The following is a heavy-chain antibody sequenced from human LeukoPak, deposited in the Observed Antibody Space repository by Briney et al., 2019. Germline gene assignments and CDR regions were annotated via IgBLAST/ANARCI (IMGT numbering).Heavy chain of an antibody. CDR3: ASNVPQRRVLVQDDY. CDR2: ISYDGSNK. V-gene: IGHV3-30-3*01. CDR1: GFTFSSYA. Sequence: PGRSLRLSCAASGFTFSSYAMHWVRQAPGKGLEWVAVISYDGSNKYYADSVKGRFTISRDNSKNTLYLQMNSLRAEDTAVYYCASNVPQRRVLVQDDYWGQGTLVTVSS. D-gene: IGHD6-6*01. J-gene: IGHJ4*02.